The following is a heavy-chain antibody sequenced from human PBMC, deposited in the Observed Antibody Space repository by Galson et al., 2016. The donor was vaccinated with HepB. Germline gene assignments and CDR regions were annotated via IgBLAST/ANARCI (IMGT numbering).Heavy chain of an antibody. CDR1: GFTFRNYG. V-gene: IGHV3-33*01. CDR2: IWSDGSNN. D-gene: IGHD3-22*01. CDR3: ASDRYYYDSSGYQDYYFDY. J-gene: IGHJ4*02. Sequence: SLRLSCAASGFTFRNYGMHWVRQAPGKGLEWVADIWSDGSNNSYADSVRGRFTISRDNSKNTLYLQMHSLRAEDTAVYYCASDRYYYDSSGYQDYYFDYWGQGTLVTVSS.